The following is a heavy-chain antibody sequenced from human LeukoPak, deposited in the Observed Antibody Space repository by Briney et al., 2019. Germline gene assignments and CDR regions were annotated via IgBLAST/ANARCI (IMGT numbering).Heavy chain of an antibody. CDR1: GYTFTGYY. CDR2: INPNSGGT. J-gene: IGHJ4*02. CDR3: AILPTAVAPPGGDY. Sequence: GASVKVSCKASGYTFTGYYVHWVRQAPGQGLEWMGWINPNSGGTNYAQKFQGRVTMTRDTSISTAYMELSRLRSDDTAVYYCAILPTAVAPPGGDYWGQGTLVTVSS. V-gene: IGHV1-2*02. D-gene: IGHD6-19*01.